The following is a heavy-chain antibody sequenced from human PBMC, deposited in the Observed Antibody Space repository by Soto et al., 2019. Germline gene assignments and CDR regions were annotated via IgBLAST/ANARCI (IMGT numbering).Heavy chain of an antibody. Sequence: VLLQESGPGLLRPSETLSLTCTVSDDSFRGADYYWSWIRQPLGKGPEWIGYTYYNGDTKYNPALKSRVTMSVDTSKNQFSLRLSSVTAADTAVYFCARGTGYIDGWRTFDFWRRGLLVTVSS. J-gene: IGHJ4*02. CDR2: TYYNGDT. D-gene: IGHD6-19*01. V-gene: IGHV4-61*08. CDR1: DDSFRGADYY. CDR3: ARGTGYIDGWRTFDF.